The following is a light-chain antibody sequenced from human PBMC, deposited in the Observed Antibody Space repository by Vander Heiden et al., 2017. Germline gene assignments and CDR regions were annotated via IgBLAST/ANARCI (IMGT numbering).Light chain of an antibody. Sequence: SALTEPAPSSGSPAPSITISCTGTSSDVGSYNFVSWYQQYPDRAPKHMIYEVTKRPSGVSNRFSGSKSGNTASLTISGLQAEDEADYYCCSYAGSTTFVVFGGGTKLTVL. J-gene: IGLJ2*01. CDR3: CSYAGSTTFVV. V-gene: IGLV2-23*02. CDR1: SSDVGSYNF. CDR2: EVT.